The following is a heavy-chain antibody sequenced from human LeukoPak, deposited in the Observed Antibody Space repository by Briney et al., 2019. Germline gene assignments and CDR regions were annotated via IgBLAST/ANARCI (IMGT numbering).Heavy chain of an antibody. J-gene: IGHJ6*03. Sequence: ASVKVSCKASGYTFTSYGISWVRQAPGQGLAWMGRISAYNGNTNYVQKLQGRVTMTTDTSTSTAYIELRSLRSDDTAVYYCARQERITISGVDPGYMDVWGKGTTVTVSS. CDR3: ARQERITISGVDPGYMDV. CDR2: ISAYNGNT. V-gene: IGHV1-18*01. CDR1: GYTFTSYG. D-gene: IGHD3-3*01.